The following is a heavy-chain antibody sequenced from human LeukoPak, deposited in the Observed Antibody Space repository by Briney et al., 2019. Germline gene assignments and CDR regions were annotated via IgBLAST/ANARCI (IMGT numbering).Heavy chain of an antibody. CDR1: GFTFSSYS. J-gene: IGHJ4*02. CDR2: ISSSGSTI. V-gene: IGHV3-48*04. D-gene: IGHD3-16*01. CDR3: ASTGSDYVWGTIAY. Sequence: GGSLRLSCAASGFTFSSYSMNWVRQAPGKGLEWVSSISSSGSTIYYADSVKGRFTISRDNAKNSLYLQMNSLRAEDTAVYYCASTGSDYVWGTIAYWGQGTLVTVSS.